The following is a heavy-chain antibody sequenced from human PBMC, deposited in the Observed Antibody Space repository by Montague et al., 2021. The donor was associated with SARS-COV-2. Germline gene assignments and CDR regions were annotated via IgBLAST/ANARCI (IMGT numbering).Heavy chain of an antibody. V-gene: IGHV4-31*03. CDR1: GGSISYGGYF. CDR2: IDKSGTT. D-gene: IGHD5-18*01. Sequence: TLSLTRTVSGGSISYGGYFWNWIRQHPGKGLEWIGYIDKSGTTQYNPSLKSRVSLSVDTSKNQFSLNLRSATAEDTAVYYCARETFGYNYGADYWGQGTLVTVSS. J-gene: IGHJ4*02. CDR3: ARETFGYNYGADY.